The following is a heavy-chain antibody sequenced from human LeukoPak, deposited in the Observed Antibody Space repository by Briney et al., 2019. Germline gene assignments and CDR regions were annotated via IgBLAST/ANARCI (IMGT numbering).Heavy chain of an antibody. CDR1: GFTFSNYV. Sequence: GESLRLSCEASGFTFSNYVIHWVRQAPGKGLEWLAVTSYDGINKYFADSVKGRFTISRDHSKTTVDLQMDSLGGADTAVYYCARSPTYYYMDVWGKGTTVTVSS. CDR2: TSYDGINK. V-gene: IGHV3-30-3*01. CDR3: ARSPTYYYMDV. J-gene: IGHJ6*03.